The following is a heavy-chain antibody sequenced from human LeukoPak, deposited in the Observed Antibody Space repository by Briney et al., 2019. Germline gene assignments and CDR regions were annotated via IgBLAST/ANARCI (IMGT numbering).Heavy chain of an antibody. CDR1: GFTFSSYS. V-gene: IGHV3-48*04. CDR3: ARAGYSYGHDAFDI. CDR2: ISRSSSTI. D-gene: IGHD5-18*01. J-gene: IGHJ3*02. Sequence: GGSLRLSCAASGFTFSSYSMNWVRQAPGKGLEWVSYISRSSSTIYYADSVKGRFTISRDNAKNSLYLQMNSLRAEDTAVYYCARAGYSYGHDAFDIWGQGTMVSVSS.